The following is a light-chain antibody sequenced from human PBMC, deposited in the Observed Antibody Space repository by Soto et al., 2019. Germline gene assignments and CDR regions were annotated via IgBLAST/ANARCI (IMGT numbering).Light chain of an antibody. Sequence: QSALTQPASVSGSPGQSITISCTGNSSDVGGYNYVFRYQQYPGKAPKLMIYEVSNRPSGVSNRFSGSKSGNTASLTISGLQAEDEADYYCTSYTTSSTLVVFGGGTKLTVL. CDR2: EVS. CDR1: SSDVGGYNY. CDR3: TSYTTSSTLVV. V-gene: IGLV2-14*01. J-gene: IGLJ2*01.